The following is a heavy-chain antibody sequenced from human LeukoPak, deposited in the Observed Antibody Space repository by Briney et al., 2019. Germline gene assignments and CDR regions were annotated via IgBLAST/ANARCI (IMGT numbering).Heavy chain of an antibody. J-gene: IGHJ4*02. Sequence: GGSLRLXCAASGFTFSSYGMHWVRQAPGKGLECVAFIRYDGSNKYYADSVKGRFTISRDNSKNTLYLQMNSLRAEDTAVYYCAKPYSGSYAFFFDYWGQGTLVTVSS. D-gene: IGHD1-26*01. V-gene: IGHV3-30*02. CDR1: GFTFSSYG. CDR3: AKPYSGSYAFFFDY. CDR2: IRYDGSNK.